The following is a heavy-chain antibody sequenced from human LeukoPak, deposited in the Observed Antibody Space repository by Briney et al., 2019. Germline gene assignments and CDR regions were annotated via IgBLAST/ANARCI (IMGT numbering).Heavy chain of an antibody. J-gene: IGHJ4*02. CDR1: GGSISSGGYY. CDR3: ARGYGDYYFDY. D-gene: IGHD4-17*01. V-gene: IGHV4-31*03. Sequence: SETLSLTCTVSGGSISSGGYYWSWIRQHPGRGLEWIGYIYYSGSTYYNPSLKSRVTISVDTSKNQFSLKLSSVTAADTAVYYCARGYGDYYFDYWGQGTLVTVSS. CDR2: IYYSGST.